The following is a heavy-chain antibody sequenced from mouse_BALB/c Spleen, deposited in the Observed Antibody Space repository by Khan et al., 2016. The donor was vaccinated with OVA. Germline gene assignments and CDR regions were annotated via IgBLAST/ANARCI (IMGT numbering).Heavy chain of an antibody. D-gene: IGHD3-3*01. CDR3: ARGTFDY. V-gene: IGHV1S135*01. J-gene: IGHJ3*01. Sequence: VQLQQSGPELMKPGASVNISCKASGYSFTSYYIHWVKQSHGKSLEWIGYIDPFNGGTDYNQKFKGKATLTVDKSSNTAYMHLSSLTSEDSAVYYCARGTFDYWDQGTLVTVSA. CDR1: GYSFTSYY. CDR2: IDPFNGGT.